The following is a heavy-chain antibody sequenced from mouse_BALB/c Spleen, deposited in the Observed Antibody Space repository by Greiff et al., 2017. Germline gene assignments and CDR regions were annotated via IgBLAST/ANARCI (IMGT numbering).Heavy chain of an antibody. V-gene: IGHV1-82*01. CDR2: IYPGDGDT. D-gene: IGHD1-1*01. J-gene: IGHJ1*01. CDR3: ARGGYYGSSYFDV. CDR1: GYAFSSSW. Sequence: VQLQESGPELVKPGASVKISCKASGYAFSSSWMNWVKQRPGQGLEWIGRIYPGDGDTNYNGKFKGKATLTADKSSSTAYMQLSSLTSVDSAVYFCARGGYYGSSYFDVWGAGTTVTVSS.